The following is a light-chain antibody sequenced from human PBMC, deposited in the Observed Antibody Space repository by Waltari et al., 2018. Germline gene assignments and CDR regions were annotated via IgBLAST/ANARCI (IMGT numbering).Light chain of an antibody. J-gene: IGLJ2*01. V-gene: IGLV2-11*01. Sequence: QSALTQPRSVSGSPGQSVTLSCTGTSSDVGVYKSFPWYQQYPGKAPNLLIFEVSNRPSRVPDRFAGSRSGNTASLTISGLQTEDEADYHGSSYTGSNPLAVFGGGTTLTVL. CDR2: EVS. CDR1: SSDVGVYKS. CDR3: SSYTGSNPLAV.